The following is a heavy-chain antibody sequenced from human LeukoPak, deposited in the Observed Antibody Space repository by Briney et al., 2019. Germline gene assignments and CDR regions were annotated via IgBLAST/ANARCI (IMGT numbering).Heavy chain of an antibody. D-gene: IGHD6-13*01. V-gene: IGHV3-11*01. Sequence: GGSLRLSCAASGFTFSDYYMSWIRQAPGKGLEWVSYISSSGHTIYYADSMKGRFTISRDNAKNSLYLQVNSLRAEDTAVYYCARDSGWWRFDFWGQGTLVTVSS. CDR2: ISSSGHTI. CDR1: GFTFSDYY. J-gene: IGHJ4*02. CDR3: ARDSGWWRFDF.